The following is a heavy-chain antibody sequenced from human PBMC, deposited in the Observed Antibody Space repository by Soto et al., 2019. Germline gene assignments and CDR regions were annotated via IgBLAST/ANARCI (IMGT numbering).Heavy chain of an antibody. J-gene: IGHJ6*02. CDR3: ARYPNKANYGMDV. Sequence: GASVKVSCKASGYTFTGYYMHWVRQAPGQGLEWMGWINPNSGGTNYAQKFQGWVTMTRDTSISTAYMELSRLRSDDTAVYYCARYPNKANYGMDVWGQGTTVTVSS. CDR2: INPNSGGT. V-gene: IGHV1-2*04. CDR1: GYTFTGYY.